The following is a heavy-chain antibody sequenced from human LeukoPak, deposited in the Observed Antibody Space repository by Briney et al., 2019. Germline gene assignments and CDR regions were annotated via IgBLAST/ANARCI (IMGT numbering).Heavy chain of an antibody. CDR1: GYTFSSYG. D-gene: IGHD4-17*01. Sequence: WASVTVSCKASGYTFSSYGITWVRQAPGQGLEWMGWISAYNGNTNYAQKLQGRVTMTTETSTSTAYMELRSLRSDDTAVYYCARRGGKNYGDYVVYDKYMDVWGTGTTVTVSS. CDR3: ARRGGKNYGDYVVYDKYMDV. V-gene: IGHV1-18*01. CDR2: ISAYNGNT. J-gene: IGHJ6*03.